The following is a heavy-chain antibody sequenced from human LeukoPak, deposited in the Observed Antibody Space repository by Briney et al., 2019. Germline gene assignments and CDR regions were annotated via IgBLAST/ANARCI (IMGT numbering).Heavy chain of an antibody. D-gene: IGHD3-22*01. Sequence: GGSLRLSCAASGFTFSSYNMNWVRQAPGKGLEWVSFISSRSNYIYLADSLKGRFTISRDNAKNSLYLQMNSLRAEDTAMYYCARDRAVYSDSRGYYPDAFDIWGQGTMVTVSS. CDR3: ARDRAVYSDSRGYYPDAFDI. CDR2: ISSRSNYI. CDR1: GFTFSSYN. V-gene: IGHV3-21*01. J-gene: IGHJ3*02.